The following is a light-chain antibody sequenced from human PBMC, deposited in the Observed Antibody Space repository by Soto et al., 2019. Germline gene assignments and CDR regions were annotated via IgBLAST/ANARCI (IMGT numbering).Light chain of an antibody. Sequence: EPVMTQSPATLSVSPGERATLSCRASQSVSTNLAWYQHKPGQAPRLLISGASTRATGLPARSSGSGSGTEFTLTISSLQSEDFALYYCHQYNNWPPGTFGQGTKVDIK. CDR3: HQYNNWPPGT. CDR1: QSVSTN. J-gene: IGKJ2*01. V-gene: IGKV3-15*01. CDR2: GAS.